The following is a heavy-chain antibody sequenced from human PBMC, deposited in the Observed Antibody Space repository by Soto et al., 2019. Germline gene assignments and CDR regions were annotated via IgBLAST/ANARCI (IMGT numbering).Heavy chain of an antibody. V-gene: IGHV1-46*02. J-gene: IGHJ4*02. D-gene: IGHD3-10*01. CDR3: ARQYYGSGSPFDY. CDR2: INPSGGST. Sequence: CEACGDTFKSYYMHGVRQTPGQGLEWMGIINPSGGSTSYAQKFQGRVTMTRDTSTSTVYMELSSLRSEDTAVYYCARQYYGSGSPFDYWGQGTLVTVSS. CDR1: GDTFKSYY.